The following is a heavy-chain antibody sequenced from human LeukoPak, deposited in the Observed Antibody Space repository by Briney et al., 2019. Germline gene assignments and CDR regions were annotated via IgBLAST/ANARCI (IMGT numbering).Heavy chain of an antibody. J-gene: IGHJ4*02. CDR1: RFTFSSYA. CDR2: ISYDGSNK. V-gene: IGHV3-30-3*01. CDR3: ARESGLKD. Sequence: GRSLRLSCAASRFTFSSYAVHWVSQARGKGLEWVAVISYDGSNKYYADSVKGRFTISRDNSKNTLYLQMNSLRAEDTAVYYCARESGLKDWGQGSLVTVPS. D-gene: IGHD3-10*01.